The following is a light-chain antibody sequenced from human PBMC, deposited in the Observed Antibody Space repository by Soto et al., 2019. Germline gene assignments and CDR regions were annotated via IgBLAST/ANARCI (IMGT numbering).Light chain of an antibody. J-gene: IGKJ5*01. Sequence: EIVMTQSPVTLSLSPGERATLSFMSSQNVGNNLVWYQQKPGQAPRLLIYGASTRAAGIPDRFSGSGSGTEFTLTISSLQSEDFAIYYCQQYNNWPPGITFGQGTRLEIK. CDR3: QQYNNWPPGIT. CDR1: QNVGNN. V-gene: IGKV3-15*01. CDR2: GAS.